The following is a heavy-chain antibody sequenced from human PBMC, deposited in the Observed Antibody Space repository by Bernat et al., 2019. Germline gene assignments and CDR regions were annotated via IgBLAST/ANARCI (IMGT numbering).Heavy chain of an antibody. V-gene: IGHV4-59*01. J-gene: IGHJ5*02. CDR1: GGSISGYY. Sequence: QVQLQESGPGLVKPSETLSLTCTVSGGSISGYYWSWIRRPPGKGLEWIGYMSYSGSTNYNPSLKSRVNISVDTSNNQFALKLSSVTAEDTAVYYCARSYYGGNSVCFDPWGQGTLVTVSS. D-gene: IGHD4-23*01. CDR2: MSYSGST. CDR3: ARSYYGGNSVCFDP.